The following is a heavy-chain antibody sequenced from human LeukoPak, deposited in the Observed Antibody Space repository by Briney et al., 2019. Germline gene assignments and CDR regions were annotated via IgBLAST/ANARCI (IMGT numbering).Heavy chain of an antibody. D-gene: IGHD1-1*01. J-gene: IGHJ4*02. CDR2: IDPDGSHK. CDR3: SKRLGTDTTYDS. Sequence: GGSLTLSCAASGFTFSGTWMSWVRQVPGQGLEWVASIDPDGSHKLYVDSVKGRLTISRDNTKSSLYLQMNSLGAEDTAMYYCSKRLGTDTTYDSWGQGTRVTVSS. V-gene: IGHV3-7*01. CDR1: GFTFSGTW.